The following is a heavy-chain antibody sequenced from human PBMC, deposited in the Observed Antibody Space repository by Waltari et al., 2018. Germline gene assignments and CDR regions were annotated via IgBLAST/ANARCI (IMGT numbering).Heavy chain of an antibody. CDR1: GYSISSGYY. CDR2: IYHSGST. Sequence: QVQLQESGPGLVKPSETLSLTCTVSGYSISSGYYWGWIRQPPGKGLEWIGSIYHSGSTSHNPSLQSRVPISVDTYKNQFSLKLGSVTAADTAVYYCARAYYDILTGYLGNWFDPWGQGTLVTVSS. V-gene: IGHV4-38-2*02. CDR3: ARAYYDILTGYLGNWFDP. J-gene: IGHJ5*02. D-gene: IGHD3-9*01.